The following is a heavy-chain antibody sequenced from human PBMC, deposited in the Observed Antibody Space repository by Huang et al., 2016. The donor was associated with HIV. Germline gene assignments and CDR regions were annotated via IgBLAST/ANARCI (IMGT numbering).Heavy chain of an antibody. D-gene: IGHD4-4*01. CDR2: IGADNGDT. CDR1: CYTFASYG. J-gene: IGHJ4*02. V-gene: IGHV1-18*04. Sequence: QVQLVQSGTEVKKPGASVKVSCKASCYTFASYGISWVRQAPGQGLEWMGWIGADNGDTNYAQNLQGRVIMTTDTSTSTAYMELRSLRSDDTAVYYCARDPPYSNFPLDYWGQGTLVTVSS. CDR3: ARDPPYSNFPLDY.